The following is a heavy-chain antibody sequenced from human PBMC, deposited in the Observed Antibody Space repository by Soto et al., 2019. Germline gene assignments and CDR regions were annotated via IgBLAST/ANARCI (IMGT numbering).Heavy chain of an antibody. CDR2: INPYGGSA. V-gene: IGHV1-46*01. CDR1: EYTFANHF. Sequence: QVVLVQSGAEVKRPGDSVTVSCKAPEYTFANHFMHWVRQAPGQGLEWMGIINPYGGSATYTQKFQGRVTVTRDTSTSTLYLVRSSLTSADTAVYYCAREGSYYFDSRIDYWGQGTLVTVSS. J-gene: IGHJ4*02. D-gene: IGHD3-10*01. CDR3: AREGSYYFDSRIDY.